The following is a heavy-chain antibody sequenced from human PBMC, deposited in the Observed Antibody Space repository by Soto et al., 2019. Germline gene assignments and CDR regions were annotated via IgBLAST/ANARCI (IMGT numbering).Heavy chain of an antibody. D-gene: IGHD3-10*01. J-gene: IGHJ6*02. Sequence: SETLSLTCTVSGGSISSGGYYWSWIRQHPGKGLEWIGYIYYSGSTYYNPSLKSRVTISVDTSKNQFSLKLSSVTAADTAVYYCARDKMVRGAKSSGMDVWGQGTTVTVSS. V-gene: IGHV4-31*03. CDR3: ARDKMVRGAKSSGMDV. CDR2: IYYSGST. CDR1: GGSISSGGYY.